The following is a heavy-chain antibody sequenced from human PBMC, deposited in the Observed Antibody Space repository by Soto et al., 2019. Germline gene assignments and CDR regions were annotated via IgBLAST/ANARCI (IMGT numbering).Heavy chain of an antibody. Sequence: ASVKVSCKASGYTFTSYDINWVRQATGQGLEWMGWMNPNSGNTGYAQKFQGRVTMTRNTSIRTAYMELSSLRSEDTAVYYCARAAWYYDFWSGYLAFDLWGQGTRDTVS. CDR3: ARAAWYYDFWSGYLAFDL. D-gene: IGHD3-3*01. CDR2: MNPNSGNT. V-gene: IGHV1-8*01. CDR1: GYTFTSYD. J-gene: IGHJ3*01.